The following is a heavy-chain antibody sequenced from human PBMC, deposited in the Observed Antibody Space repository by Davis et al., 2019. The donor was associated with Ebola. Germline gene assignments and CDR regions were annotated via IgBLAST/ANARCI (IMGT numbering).Heavy chain of an antibody. CDR1: GFTFSSYA. D-gene: IGHD2-8*01. Sequence: PGGSLRLSCAASGFTFSSYAMHWVRQAPGKGLEWVAVISYDGSNKYYADSVKGRFTISRDNSKNTLYLQMNSLRAEDTAVYYCAKDRLSVYAIDNWFDPWGQGTLVTVSS. J-gene: IGHJ5*02. CDR3: AKDRLSVYAIDNWFDP. CDR2: ISYDGSNK. V-gene: IGHV3-30-3*01.